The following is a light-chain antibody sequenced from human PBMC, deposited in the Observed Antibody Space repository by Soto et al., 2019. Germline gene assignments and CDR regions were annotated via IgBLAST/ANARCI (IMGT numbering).Light chain of an antibody. J-gene: IGKJ4*01. CDR1: QSFSSGS. CDR2: DAS. Sequence: EIVLTQSPGTLSLSPGERATLPCRASQSFSSGSLAWYQQKPGQAPRLLIYDASSRATGIPDRFSGSGSGTDFTLTISRLEPEDFAVYYCQQYGSSLLTFGGGTKVDIX. V-gene: IGKV3-20*01. CDR3: QQYGSSLLT.